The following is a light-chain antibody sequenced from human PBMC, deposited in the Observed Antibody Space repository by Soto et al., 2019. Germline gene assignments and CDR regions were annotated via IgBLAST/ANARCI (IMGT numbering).Light chain of an antibody. CDR3: QSYDSSLSGCV. Sequence: QSVLTQPPSVSGAPGQRVTISCTGSSSNIGAGYDVHWYQQLPGTAPKLLIYGNSNRPSGVPDRFSGSKSGTSASLAITGLRAEDEADYYCQSYDSSLSGCVFGGGT. J-gene: IGLJ3*02. CDR2: GNS. CDR1: SSNIGAGYD. V-gene: IGLV1-40*01.